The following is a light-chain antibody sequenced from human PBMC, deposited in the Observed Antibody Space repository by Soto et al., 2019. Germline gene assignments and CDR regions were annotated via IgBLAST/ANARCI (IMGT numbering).Light chain of an antibody. CDR1: QSVSSSY. J-gene: IGKJ2*01. CDR2: DAS. Sequence: EIVLTQSPATLSLSPGERATLSCGASQSVSSSYLAWYQQKPGLAPRLLIYDASFRATGIPDRFSGSRSGTDFTLTISRLEPEDFAVDYCQQYGSSPYTFGQGTKLEIK. V-gene: IGKV3D-20*01. CDR3: QQYGSSPYT.